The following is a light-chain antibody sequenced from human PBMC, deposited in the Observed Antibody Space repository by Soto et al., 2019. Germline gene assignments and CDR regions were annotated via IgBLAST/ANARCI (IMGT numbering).Light chain of an antibody. J-gene: IGKJ1*01. V-gene: IGKV3-15*01. CDR1: QSIGDT. CDR3: QQYGSSGT. CDR2: GAS. Sequence: EIVMTQSPATLSVSPGGRATLSCRASQSIGDTLAWYQQKPGQAPRLLIHGASSRVTGFPARFSGSGSGTDFTLTISRLEPEDFAVYYCQQYGSSGTFGQGTKVDIK.